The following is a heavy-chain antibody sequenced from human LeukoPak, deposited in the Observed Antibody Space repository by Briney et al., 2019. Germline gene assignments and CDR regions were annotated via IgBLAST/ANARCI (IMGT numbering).Heavy chain of an antibody. D-gene: IGHD5-18*01. J-gene: IGHJ3*02. V-gene: IGHV5-51*01. Sequence: GESLKISCKGSGYSFTSYWIGWVRQMPGKGLEWMGIIYPGDSDTRYSPSFQGQVTISADKSISTAYPQWSSLKASDTAMYYCARAPPYSYGLVYAFDIWSQGTMVTVSS. CDR2: IYPGDSDT. CDR3: ARAPPYSYGLVYAFDI. CDR1: GYSFTSYW.